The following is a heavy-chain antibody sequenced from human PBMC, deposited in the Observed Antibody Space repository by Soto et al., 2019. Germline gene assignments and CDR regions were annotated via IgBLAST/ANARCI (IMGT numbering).Heavy chain of an antibody. J-gene: IGHJ5*02. CDR3: ARDPHEFWTSYWFDP. D-gene: IGHD3-3*01. Sequence: ASVKVSCKTSGYTFNTYGINWVRQAPGQGLELMGWISAYDGKTTYAEKFQGRVTLTTDTSMSTAYMELRSLRSDDTAIYYCARDPHEFWTSYWFDPWGQGTPVTVSS. CDR2: ISAYDGKT. V-gene: IGHV1-18*01. CDR1: GYTFNTYG.